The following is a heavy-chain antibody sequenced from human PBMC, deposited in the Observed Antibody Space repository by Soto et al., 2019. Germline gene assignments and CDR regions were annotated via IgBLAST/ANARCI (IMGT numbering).Heavy chain of an antibody. CDR3: ARDGPYYSASRMDV. V-gene: IGHV3-53*04. CDR1: GIPVSSNY. CDR2: LHSGGDT. D-gene: IGHD3-10*01. J-gene: IGHJ6*02. Sequence: EVPLVESGGGLVQPGGSLRLSCVASGIPVSSNYMTWVRQAPGKGLEWVSVLHSGGDTYYANSVKGRFTISRHDSTNTLFLQRNSLTAEDTAVYYCARDGPYYSASRMDVWGQGTTVTVSS.